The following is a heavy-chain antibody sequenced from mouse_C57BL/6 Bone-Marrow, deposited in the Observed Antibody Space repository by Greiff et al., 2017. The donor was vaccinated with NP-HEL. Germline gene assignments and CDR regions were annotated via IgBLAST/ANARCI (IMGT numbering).Heavy chain of an antibody. CDR2: INYDGSST. V-gene: IGHV5-16*01. D-gene: IGHD1-1*02. J-gene: IGHJ4*01. CDR3: ARDYDYYAMDY. Sequence: EVKLVESEGGLVQPGSSMKLSCTASGFTFSDYYMAWVRQVPEKGLEWVANINYDGSSTYYLDSLKSRFIISRDNAKNILYLQMSILKSEDTATYYCARDYDYYAMDYWGQGTSVTVSS. CDR1: GFTFSDYY.